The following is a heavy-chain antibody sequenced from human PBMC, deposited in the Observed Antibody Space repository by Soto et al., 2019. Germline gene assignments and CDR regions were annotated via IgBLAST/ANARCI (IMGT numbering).Heavy chain of an antibody. J-gene: IGHJ4*02. CDR2: IIPIFGTA. V-gene: IGHV1-69*01. CDR3: ARGWGYDSTDYYYAY. D-gene: IGHD3-22*01. CDR1: GGTFSSYA. Sequence: QVHLVQSGAEVKKPGSSVKVSCKASGGTFSSYAISWVRQAPGQGLEWMGGIIPIFGTANHAQKFQGRVTIIADESTSTVYMELSSLRSDDTAIYYCARGWGYDSTDYYYAYWGQGTLVIVSS.